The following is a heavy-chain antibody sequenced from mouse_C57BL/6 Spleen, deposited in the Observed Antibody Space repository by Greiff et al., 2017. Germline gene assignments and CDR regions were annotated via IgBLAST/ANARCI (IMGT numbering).Heavy chain of an antibody. CDR3: ARGRITTVVEGLYYFDY. CDR1: GFTFSSYG. D-gene: IGHD1-1*01. Sequence: EVKLVESGGDLVKPGGSLKLSCAASGFTFSSYGMSWVRQTPDKRLEWVATISSGGSYTYYPDSVKGRFTISRDNAKNTLYLQMSSLKSEDTAMYYCARGRITTVVEGLYYFDYWGQGTTLTVSS. J-gene: IGHJ2*01. CDR2: ISSGGSYT. V-gene: IGHV5-6*01.